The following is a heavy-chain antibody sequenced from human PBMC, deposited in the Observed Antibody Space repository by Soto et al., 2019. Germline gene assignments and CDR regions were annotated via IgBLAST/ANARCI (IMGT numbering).Heavy chain of an antibody. CDR1: GGSFSGYY. CDR3: ARGGDCSSTSCSPFDY. D-gene: IGHD2-2*01. Sequence: LSLTCAVYGGSFSGYYWSWIRQPPEKGLEWIGEINHSGSTSYNPSLKSRVTISVDASKNQFSLKLSSVAAADTAVYYCARGGDCSSTSCSPFDYWGQGTLVTVSS. V-gene: IGHV4-34*01. CDR2: INHSGST. J-gene: IGHJ4*02.